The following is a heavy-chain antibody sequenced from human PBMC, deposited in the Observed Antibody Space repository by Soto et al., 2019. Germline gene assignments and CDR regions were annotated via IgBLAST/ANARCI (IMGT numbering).Heavy chain of an antibody. Sequence: ASVKVSCKASGYTFTSYGISWVRQAPGQGLEWMGWISAYNGNTNYAQKLQGRVTMTTDTSTSTAYMELRSLRSDDTAVYYCARVRHSYYYDSSGYYSEFDYWGQGTLVTXSS. CDR3: ARVRHSYYYDSSGYYSEFDY. CDR1: GYTFTSYG. V-gene: IGHV1-18*01. CDR2: ISAYNGNT. D-gene: IGHD3-22*01. J-gene: IGHJ4*02.